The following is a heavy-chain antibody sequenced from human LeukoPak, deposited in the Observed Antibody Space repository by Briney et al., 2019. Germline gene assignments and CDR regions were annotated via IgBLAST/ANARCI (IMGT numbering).Heavy chain of an antibody. CDR1: GFTFNYYA. CDR3: ARHDSFIPY. V-gene: IGHV3-23*01. CDR2: ISDNEGRT. J-gene: IGHJ4*02. D-gene: IGHD5-18*01. Sequence: GGSLRLSCAASGFTFNYYAMSWVRQAPGKGLEWVSSISDNEGRTYYTDSVRGRFTISRDNTKNTVYLQMHNLRADDTAVYFCARHDSFIPYWGQGALVTVSS.